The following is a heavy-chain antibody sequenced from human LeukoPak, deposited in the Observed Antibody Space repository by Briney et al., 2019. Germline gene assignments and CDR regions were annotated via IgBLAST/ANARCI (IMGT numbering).Heavy chain of an antibody. Sequence: GGSLSLSCAASAFSFSSYEMNWVRQAPGKGLEWVSYISISASTTLYADSVKGRFTISRDNAKNSLYLQMNSLRAEDTAVYYCARVGGSNAFDIWGQGTMVIVSS. CDR2: ISISASTT. D-gene: IGHD1-26*01. J-gene: IGHJ3*02. CDR1: AFSFSSYE. V-gene: IGHV3-48*03. CDR3: ARVGGSNAFDI.